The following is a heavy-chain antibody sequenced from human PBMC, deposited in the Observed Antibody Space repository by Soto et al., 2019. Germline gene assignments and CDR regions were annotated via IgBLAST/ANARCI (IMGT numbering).Heavy chain of an antibody. J-gene: IGHJ6*02. Sequence: SVKVSCKASGGTFSSYTISWVRQAHGQRIEWMGGIIPIFGTANYAQKFQGRVTITADDSTSTAYMELSNLRTGDPAVYIRARSRLANLYCSGSDDSSYYCYGMDFLDQGSRGTVYS. V-gene: IGHV1-69*13. CDR3: ARSRLANLYCSGSDDSSYYCYGMDF. D-gene: IGHD3-10*01. CDR1: GGTFSSYT. CDR2: IIPIFGTA.